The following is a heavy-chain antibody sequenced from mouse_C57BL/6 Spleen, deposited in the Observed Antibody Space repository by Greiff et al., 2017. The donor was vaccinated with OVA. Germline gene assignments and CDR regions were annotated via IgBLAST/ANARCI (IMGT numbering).Heavy chain of an antibody. V-gene: IGHV1-15*01. CDR3: TRKEGAMDY. CDR2: IDPEIGGT. CDR1: GYTFTDYE. J-gene: IGHJ4*01. Sequence: VQLQQSGAELVRPGASVTLSCKASGYTFTDYEMHWVKQTPVHGLEWIGAIDPEIGGTAYNQKFKGKAILTADKSSSTAYMELRSLTSEDSAVYYCTRKEGAMDYWGQGTSVTVSS.